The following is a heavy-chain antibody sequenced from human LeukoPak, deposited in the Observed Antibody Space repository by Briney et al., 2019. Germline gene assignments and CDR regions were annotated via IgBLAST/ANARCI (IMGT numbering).Heavy chain of an antibody. CDR2: ISASGTYI. J-gene: IGHJ4*02. CDR1: GFTLNRYT. D-gene: IGHD2-21*02. Sequence: GGSLRLSCVASGFTLNRYTMHWVPQAPGKGLEWVSPISASGTYISYADSLKGRFTISRDNADSSLYLQMNSLRAEDTALYYCARDTYCAGDCLSGFDYWGQGTLVTVSS. CDR3: ARDTYCAGDCLSGFDY. V-gene: IGHV3-21*01.